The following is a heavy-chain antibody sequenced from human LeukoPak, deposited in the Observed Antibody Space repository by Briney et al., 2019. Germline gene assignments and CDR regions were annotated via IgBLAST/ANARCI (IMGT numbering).Heavy chain of an antibody. Sequence: TSETLSLTCTVSGGSISSYYWSWIRQPPGKGLEWIGYIYYSGSTNYNPSLKSRVTISVDTSKNQFSLKLSSVTAADTAVYYCARATVYYGSGSYLVAYYYYMDVWGKGTTVTISS. D-gene: IGHD3-10*01. J-gene: IGHJ6*03. CDR2: IYYSGST. CDR3: ARATVYYGSGSYLVAYYYYMDV. V-gene: IGHV4-59*01. CDR1: GGSISSYY.